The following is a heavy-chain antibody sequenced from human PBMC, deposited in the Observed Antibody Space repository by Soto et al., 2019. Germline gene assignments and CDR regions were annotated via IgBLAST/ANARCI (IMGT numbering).Heavy chain of an antibody. J-gene: IGHJ4*02. CDR2: IFSGGGT. D-gene: IGHD3-3*01. CDR1: GFTVSSNY. V-gene: IGHV3-53*01. CDR3: ARGVLLFGVVTHFDY. Sequence: GGSLRLSCAASGFTVSSNYVSWVRQAPGKGLKWVSVIFSGGGTYYADSVKGRFTISSDNSQNTLYLQMNSLRAEDTAVYYCARGVLLFGVVTHFDYWGQGTPVTSPQ.